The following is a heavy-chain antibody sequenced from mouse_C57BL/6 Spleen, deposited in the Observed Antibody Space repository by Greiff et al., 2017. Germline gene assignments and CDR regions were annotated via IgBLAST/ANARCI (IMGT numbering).Heavy chain of an antibody. V-gene: IGHV1-64*01. CDR1: GYTFTSYW. CDR3: AREKDYYGSSYDYFDY. J-gene: IGHJ2*01. CDR2: IHPNSGST. D-gene: IGHD1-1*01. Sequence: QVQLQQSGAELVKPGASVKLSCKASGYTFTSYWMHWVKQRPGQGLEWIGMIHPNSGSTNYNEKFKSKATLTVDKSSSTAYMQLSSLTSEDSAVYYCAREKDYYGSSYDYFDYWGQGTTLTVSS.